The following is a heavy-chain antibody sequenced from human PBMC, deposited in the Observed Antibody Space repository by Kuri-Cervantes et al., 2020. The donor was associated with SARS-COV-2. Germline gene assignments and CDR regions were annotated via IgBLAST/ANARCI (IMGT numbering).Heavy chain of an antibody. Sequence: SVKVSCQASGYIFTRYCISWVRQAPGQGLEWMGGIIPIFGTANYAQKFQGRVTITADESTRTAYMELSRLRSEDTAVYYCARGGLRYFDWLPYQDYFDCCGQGTLVTVSS. J-gene: IGHJ4*02. CDR2: IIPIFGTA. CDR3: ARGGLRYFDWLPYQDYFDC. D-gene: IGHD3-9*01. V-gene: IGHV1-69*13. CDR1: GYIFTRYC.